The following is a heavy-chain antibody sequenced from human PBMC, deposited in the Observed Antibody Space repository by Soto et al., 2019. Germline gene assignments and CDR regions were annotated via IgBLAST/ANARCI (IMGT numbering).Heavy chain of an antibody. J-gene: IGHJ5*02. CDR3: ARLSIAVAGTNWFDP. Sequence: SETLSLTCAVYGGSFSGYYWSLIRQPPGKGLEWIGEINHSGSTNYNPSLKSRVTISVDTSKNQFSLKLSSVTAADTAVYYCARLSIAVAGTNWFDPWGQGTLVTVSS. CDR2: INHSGST. D-gene: IGHD6-19*01. V-gene: IGHV4-34*01. CDR1: GGSFSGYY.